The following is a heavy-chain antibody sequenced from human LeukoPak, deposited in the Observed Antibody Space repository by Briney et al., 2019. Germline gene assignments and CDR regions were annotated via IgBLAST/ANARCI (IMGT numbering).Heavy chain of an antibody. CDR3: ARDGAAAGKLYYYYYGMDV. CDR2: IWYDGGNK. J-gene: IGHJ6*02. Sequence: GGSLRLSCAASGFTFSSYGMHWVRQAPGKGLEWVAVIWYDGGNKYYADSVKGRFTISRDNSKNTLYLQMNSLRAEDTAVYYCARDGAAAGKLYYYYYGMDVWGQGTTVTVSS. V-gene: IGHV3-33*01. D-gene: IGHD6-13*01. CDR1: GFTFSSYG.